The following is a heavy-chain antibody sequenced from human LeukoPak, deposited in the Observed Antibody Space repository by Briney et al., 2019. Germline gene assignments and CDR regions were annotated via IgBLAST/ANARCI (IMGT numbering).Heavy chain of an antibody. V-gene: IGHV3-21*01. CDR1: GFTFSSYS. J-gene: IGHJ5*02. CDR2: ISSSSSYI. D-gene: IGHD2-2*01. Sequence: GGSLRLSCAASGFTFSSYSMNWVRQAPRKGLEWVSSISSSSSYIYYADSVKGRFTISRDNAKNSLYLQMNSLRAEDTAVYYCARDSSSTSMDNWFDPWGQGTLVTVSS. CDR3: ARDSSSTSMDNWFDP.